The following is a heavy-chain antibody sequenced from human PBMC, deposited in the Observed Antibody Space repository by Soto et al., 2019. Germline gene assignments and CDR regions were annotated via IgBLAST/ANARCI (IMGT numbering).Heavy chain of an antibody. D-gene: IGHD3-10*01. Sequence: PGGSLRLSCAASGFTFSSYAMSWVRQAPGKGLEWVSAISGSGGSTYYADSVKGRFTISRDNSKNTLYLQMNSLRAEDTAVYYCAKDRTYYYGSGTSAPNDYWGQGTLVPVSS. J-gene: IGHJ4*02. CDR3: AKDRTYYYGSGTSAPNDY. V-gene: IGHV3-23*01. CDR1: GFTFSSYA. CDR2: ISGSGGST.